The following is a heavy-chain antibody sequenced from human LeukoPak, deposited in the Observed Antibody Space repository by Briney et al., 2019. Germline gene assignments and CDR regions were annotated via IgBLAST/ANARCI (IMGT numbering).Heavy chain of an antibody. CDR3: TKDSRIQLWLKLAGFFDL. J-gene: IGHJ4*02. V-gene: IGHV1-18*01. Sequence: ASVKVSCKASGYTFTSYGISWGRQATGQGLEWMRGISAYNGNTTYATKLQGRVTTTTDTSASRAYFELWSLRSDVTAVSYCTKDSRIQLWLKLAGFFDLWGQGTLVTVSS. D-gene: IGHD5-18*01. CDR2: ISAYNGNT. CDR1: GYTFTSYG.